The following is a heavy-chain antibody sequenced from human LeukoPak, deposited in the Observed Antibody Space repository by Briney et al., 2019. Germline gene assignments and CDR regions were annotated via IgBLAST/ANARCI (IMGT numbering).Heavy chain of an antibody. J-gene: IGHJ5*02. CDR1: GYSISSGYY. CDR2: IYHSGST. V-gene: IGHV4-38-2*01. D-gene: IGHD2-2*01. CDR3: ARAAGYCSSTSCYGNYNWFDP. Sequence: PSETLSLTCAVSGYSISSGYYWGWIRQPPGKGLEWIGSIYHSGSTYYNPSLKSRVTISVDTSKNQFSLKLSSVTAADTAVYYCARAAGYCSSTSCYGNYNWFDPWGQGTLVTVSS.